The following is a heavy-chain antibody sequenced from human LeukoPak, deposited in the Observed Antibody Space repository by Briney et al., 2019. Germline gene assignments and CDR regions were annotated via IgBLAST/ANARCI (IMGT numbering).Heavy chain of an antibody. CDR3: AKEMGTTYYYYGMDV. CDR2: ISYDGSNK. CDR1: GFTFSNYG. Sequence: GRSLRLSCAASGFTFSNYGMHWVRQAPGKGLEWVAVISYDGSNKYYADSVKGRFTISRDNSKNTLYLQMNSLRAEDTAVYYCAKEMGTTYYYYGMDVWGQGTTVTVSS. J-gene: IGHJ6*02. D-gene: IGHD7-27*01. V-gene: IGHV3-30*18.